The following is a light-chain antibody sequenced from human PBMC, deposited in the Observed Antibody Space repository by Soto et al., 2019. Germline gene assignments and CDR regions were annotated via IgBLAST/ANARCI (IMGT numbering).Light chain of an antibody. V-gene: IGLV6-57*04. CDR1: SGSIASNY. J-gene: IGLJ2*01. Sequence: NFMLTQPHSVSESPGKTVTISCTRSSGSIASNYVQWYQQRPGSAPTTVICEDNQRPSGVPDRFSGSIDSSSNSASLTISGLKTEDEADYYCQSYDSSFVVFGGGTKLTVL. CDR3: QSYDSSFVV. CDR2: EDN.